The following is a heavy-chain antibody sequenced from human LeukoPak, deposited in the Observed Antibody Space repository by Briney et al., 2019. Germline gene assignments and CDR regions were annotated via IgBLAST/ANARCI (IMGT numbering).Heavy chain of an antibody. Sequence: ASVKVSCKASGYTFTSYYMHWVRQVPGQGLEWMGIINPSGGSTSYAQKFQGRVTMTRDMSTSTVYMELSSLRSEDTAVYYCARARSVLEWLTRRTYFDYWGQGTLVTVSS. V-gene: IGHV1-46*01. D-gene: IGHD3-3*01. CDR2: INPSGGST. CDR3: ARARSVLEWLTRRTYFDY. CDR1: GYTFTSYY. J-gene: IGHJ4*02.